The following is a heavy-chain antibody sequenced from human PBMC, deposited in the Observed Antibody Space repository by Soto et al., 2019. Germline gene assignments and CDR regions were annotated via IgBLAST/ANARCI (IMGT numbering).Heavy chain of an antibody. D-gene: IGHD6-13*01. J-gene: IGHJ4*02. Sequence: QVQLQESGPGLGKPSETLSLTCTVSGGSISTYYWSWIRQPPGKGLECIGYIYYSGSTNYNPSLKSRAPIPVDTSKSQFPLTLSSVTSADTAVYYCAGCIAAAGTSIDYWGQGTLVTVSS. CDR2: IYYSGST. CDR3: AGCIAAAGTSIDY. V-gene: IGHV4-59*08. CDR1: GGSISTYY.